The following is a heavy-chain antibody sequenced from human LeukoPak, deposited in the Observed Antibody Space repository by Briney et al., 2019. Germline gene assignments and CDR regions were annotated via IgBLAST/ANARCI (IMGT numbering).Heavy chain of an antibody. J-gene: IGHJ6*03. V-gene: IGHV3-21*06. CDR1: GFTFSSYS. CDR3: ARTQVGFGELLSYMDV. Sequence: GGSLRLSCAASGFTFSSYSMNWVRQAPGKGLEWVSSVSRSSSYIYYVDSVKGRFTISRDNAKNSLYLQMNSLRVEDTAVYHCARTQVGFGELLSYMDVWGKGTTVTISS. D-gene: IGHD3-10*01. CDR2: VSRSSSYI.